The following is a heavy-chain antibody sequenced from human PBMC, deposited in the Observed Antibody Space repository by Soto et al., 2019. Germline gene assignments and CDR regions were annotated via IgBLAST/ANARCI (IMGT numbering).Heavy chain of an antibody. CDR2: IIPIFGTA. D-gene: IGHD6-19*01. CDR1: GGTFSSYA. CDR3: ASPRPSSGCYSFGY. V-gene: IGHV1-69*01. J-gene: IGHJ4*02. Sequence: QVQLVQSGAEVKKPGSSVKVSCKASGGTFSSYAISWVRQAPGQGLEWMGGIIPIFGTANYAQKFQGRVTITADESTRTAYMELSSLRSEDTAVYYCASPRPSSGCYSFGYWGQGTLVTVSS.